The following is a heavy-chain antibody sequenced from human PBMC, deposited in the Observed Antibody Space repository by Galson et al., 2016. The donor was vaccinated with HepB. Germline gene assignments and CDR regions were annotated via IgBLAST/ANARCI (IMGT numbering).Heavy chain of an antibody. CDR1: GSTFTTFG. J-gene: IGHJ5*02. D-gene: IGHD7-27*01. CDR2: ISGYDGTT. CDR3: ARSGDGNWFET. V-gene: IGHV1-18*04. Sequence: SCKASGSTFTTFGIAWVRRAPGQGLEWMGWISGYDGTTHYAQNLQGRTTMTADTSTTTVHMELRSLRSDDTAMYYCARSGDGNWFETWGQGTLVTVSS.